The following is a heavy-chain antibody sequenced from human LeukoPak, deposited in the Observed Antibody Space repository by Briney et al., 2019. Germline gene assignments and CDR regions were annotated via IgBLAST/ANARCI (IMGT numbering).Heavy chain of an antibody. CDR3: ARGGQTEAEEKWWMIEHYYLDV. CDR2: IDHSGNT. D-gene: IGHD2-8*01. V-gene: IGHV4-34*01. Sequence: SETLSLTCTVYGASFNAYHWNWIRQPPGKGLEWIGEIDHSGNTNYTPSLKSRVTISIDTSKNQFSLNLSSVTAADTAVYYCARGGQTEAEEKWWMIEHYYLDVWGKGPRFTFSS. J-gene: IGHJ6*03. CDR1: GASFNAYH.